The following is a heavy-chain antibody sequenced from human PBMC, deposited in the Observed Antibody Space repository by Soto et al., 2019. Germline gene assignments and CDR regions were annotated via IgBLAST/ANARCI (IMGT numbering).Heavy chain of an antibody. CDR2: FIPILGQT. V-gene: IGHV1-69*02. CDR1: GDTLNNFT. Sequence: QVRLVQSGAEVKEPGSSVKVSCKASGDTLNNFTVTWVRQAPGRGLEWMGTFIPILGQTKHAQKFQARVTLSADTATTTADMEPSSLSSEDTAVYYCTRNTMALHPWGQGTRVTVSS. J-gene: IGHJ5*02. D-gene: IGHD3-3*01. CDR3: TRNTMALHP.